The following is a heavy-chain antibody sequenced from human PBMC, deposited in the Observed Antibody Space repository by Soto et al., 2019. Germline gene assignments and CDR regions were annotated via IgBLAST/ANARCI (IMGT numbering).Heavy chain of an antibody. CDR1: GGTFSSYA. J-gene: IGHJ3*02. Sequence: QVQLVQSGAEVKKPGSSVKVSCKASGGTFSSYAISWVRQAPGQGLEWMGGIIPIFGTANYAQKFQGRVTITADESTSTAYMELSSLRSEDTAVYYCGREGWNWNYDSSDGGDAFDIWGQGTMVTVSS. CDR3: GREGWNWNYDSSDGGDAFDI. D-gene: IGHD3-22*01. CDR2: IIPIFGTA. V-gene: IGHV1-69*01.